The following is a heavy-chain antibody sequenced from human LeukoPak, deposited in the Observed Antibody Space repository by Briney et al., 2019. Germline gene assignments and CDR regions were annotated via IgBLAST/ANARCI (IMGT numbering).Heavy chain of an antibody. CDR3: ARRSGIAVAGAFDY. Sequence: PGRSLRLSCAASGITFSSYAMHWVRQAPGKGLEWVAVISYDGSNKYYADSVKGRFTISRDNSKNTLYLQMNSLRAEDTAVYYCARRSGIAVAGAFDYWGQGTLVTVSS. V-gene: IGHV3-30*04. D-gene: IGHD6-19*01. CDR2: ISYDGSNK. CDR1: GITFSSYA. J-gene: IGHJ4*02.